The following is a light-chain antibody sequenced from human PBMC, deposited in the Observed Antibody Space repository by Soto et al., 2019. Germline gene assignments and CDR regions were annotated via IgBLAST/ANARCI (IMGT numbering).Light chain of an antibody. V-gene: IGKV4-1*01. Sequence: DIVMTQSPDSLAVSLGERATINCKSSQSILSSSDNKDYLAWYQQKPGQPPKLLIYWASTRESGVPDRFSGSGSGTDFTLTISSLQAEDVAVYYCHHYYSAPLTFGHGTKVEIK. CDR2: WAS. CDR1: QSILSSSDNKDY. CDR3: HHYYSAPLT. J-gene: IGKJ3*01.